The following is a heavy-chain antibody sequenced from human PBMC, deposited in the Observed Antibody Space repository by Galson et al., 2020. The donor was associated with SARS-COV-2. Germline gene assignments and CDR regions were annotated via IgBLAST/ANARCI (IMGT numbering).Heavy chain of an antibody. V-gene: IGHV3-13*01. Sequence: GGSLRLSCAASGFTFSSYDMHWVRQATGKGLEWVSAIGTAGDTYYPGSVKGRFTISRENAKNSLYLQMNSLRAGDTAVYYCARGRLWFGGLMHYYYGMDVWGQGTTVTVSS. D-gene: IGHD3-10*01. J-gene: IGHJ6*02. CDR1: GFTFSSYD. CDR3: ARGRLWFGGLMHYYYGMDV. CDR2: IGTAGDT.